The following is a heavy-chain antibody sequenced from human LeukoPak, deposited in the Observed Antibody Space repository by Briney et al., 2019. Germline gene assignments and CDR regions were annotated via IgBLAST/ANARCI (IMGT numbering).Heavy chain of an antibody. CDR3: SYYYDTSGYVDY. V-gene: IGHV3-15*01. CDR2: IKSKTDGGTT. CDR1: GFTFSNAW. Sequence: GGSLRLSCAASGFTFSNAWMSWVRQAPGKGLEWVGRIKSKTDGGTTDYAAPVKGRFTISRDDSKNTLYLQMNSLKTEDTAVYYCSYYYDTSGYVDYWGQGTLVTVSS. D-gene: IGHD3-22*01. J-gene: IGHJ4*02.